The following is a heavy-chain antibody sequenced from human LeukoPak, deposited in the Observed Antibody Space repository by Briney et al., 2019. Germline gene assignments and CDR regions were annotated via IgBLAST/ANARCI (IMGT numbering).Heavy chain of an antibody. Sequence: ASVKVSCKTSGYTLTNYYVHWGREAPGHRLKRIGYIVPDSGGADYDQKFQGRVTMTRDKSISTVYMELSSLRSDDTAVYYCSTEDKYCSGANCGKYWGQGTLVTVSS. D-gene: IGHD2-15*01. CDR1: GYTLTNYY. CDR2: IVPDSGGA. V-gene: IGHV1-2*02. J-gene: IGHJ4*02. CDR3: STEDKYCSGANCGKY.